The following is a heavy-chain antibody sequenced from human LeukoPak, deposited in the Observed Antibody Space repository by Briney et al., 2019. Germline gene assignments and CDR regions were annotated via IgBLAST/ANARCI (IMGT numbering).Heavy chain of an antibody. J-gene: IGHJ4*02. CDR3: TTGEWSRAYYFDY. V-gene: IGHV3-15*01. CDR2: IKSKTDGGTT. CDR1: GLTFSNAW. D-gene: IGHD3-3*01. Sequence: KPGGSLRLSCAVSGLTFSNAWMSWVRQAPGKGLEWVGRIKSKTDGGTTDYAAPVKGRFTISRDDSKNTLYLQMNSLKTEDTAVYYCTTGEWSRAYYFDYWGQGTLVTVSS.